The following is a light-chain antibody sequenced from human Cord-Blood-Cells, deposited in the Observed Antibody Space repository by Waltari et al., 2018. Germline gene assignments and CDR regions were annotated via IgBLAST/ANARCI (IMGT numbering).Light chain of an antibody. J-gene: IGLJ2*01. CDR3: SSYTSSSTVV. V-gene: IGLV2-14*01. Sequence: QSALTQPASVSGSPGQSITISCTGTSSDVGGYNYVSWYHPHPGKAPKLMIYDVSNRPSGVSNRFSGSKAGNTASLTIAGLQAEDEADYYCSSYTSSSTVVVGGGTKLTVL. CDR1: SSDVGGYNY. CDR2: DVS.